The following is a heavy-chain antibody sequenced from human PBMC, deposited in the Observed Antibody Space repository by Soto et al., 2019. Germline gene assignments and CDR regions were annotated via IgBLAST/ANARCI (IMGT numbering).Heavy chain of an antibody. CDR2: IHKSGGRT. CDR1: GFTFSSYA. Sequence: GGSLRLSCAASGFTFSSYAMNWVRQAPGKRLEWVSTIHKSGGRTYYADSVKGRFTISRDNSKNTLYLHMNTLRAEDTAVYYCARDRYGDPLWGQDDFDYWGQGTLVTVSS. J-gene: IGHJ4*02. CDR3: ARDRYGDPLWGQDDFDY. V-gene: IGHV3-23*01. D-gene: IGHD2-21*02.